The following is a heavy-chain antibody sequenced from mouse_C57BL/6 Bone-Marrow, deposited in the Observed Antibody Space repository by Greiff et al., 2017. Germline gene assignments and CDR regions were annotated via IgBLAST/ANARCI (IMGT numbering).Heavy chain of an antibody. Sequence: EVQLQESGGGLVQPGGSLSLSCAASGFTFTDYYMSWVRQPPGKALEWLGFIRNKATGYTTEYSASVKGWFTISRDNPLSILYLQMNALRAEDSATYYCARYPSNYHTYYAMDYWGQGTAVTVAS. J-gene: IGHJ4*01. CDR3: ARYPSNYHTYYAMDY. CDR1: GFTFTDYY. V-gene: IGHV7-3*01. CDR2: IRNKATGYTT. D-gene: IGHD2-5*01.